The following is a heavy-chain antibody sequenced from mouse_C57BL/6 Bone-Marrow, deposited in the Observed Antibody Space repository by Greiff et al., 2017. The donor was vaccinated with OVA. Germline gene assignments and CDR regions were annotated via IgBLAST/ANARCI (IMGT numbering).Heavy chain of an antibody. CDR3: TRWGYYDYDVEAMDY. V-gene: IGHV1-15*01. CDR1: GYTFTDYE. D-gene: IGHD2-4*01. Sequence: VQLKESGAELVRPGASVTLSCKASGYTFTDYEMHWVKQTPVHGLEWIGAIDPETGGTAYNQKFKGKAILTADKSSSTAYMELRSLTSEDSAVYYCTRWGYYDYDVEAMDYWGQGTSVTVSS. CDR2: IDPETGGT. J-gene: IGHJ4*01.